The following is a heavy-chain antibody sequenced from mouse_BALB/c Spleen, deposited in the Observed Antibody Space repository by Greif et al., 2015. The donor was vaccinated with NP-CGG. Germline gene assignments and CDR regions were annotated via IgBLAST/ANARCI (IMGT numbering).Heavy chain of an antibody. D-gene: IGHD3-3*01. V-gene: IGHV1S81*02. J-gene: IGHJ2*01. Sequence: QLQQPGAELVKPGASVKLSCKASGYTFTGYYMDWVKQRPGQGLEWIGETNPSNGGTNFNEKFKSKATLTADKTASTAYMHLRSVASEASAVYICTSSWDSDFDSWGQGTTRTVAS. CDR3: TSSWDSDFDS. CDR1: GYTFTGYY. CDR2: TNPSNGGT.